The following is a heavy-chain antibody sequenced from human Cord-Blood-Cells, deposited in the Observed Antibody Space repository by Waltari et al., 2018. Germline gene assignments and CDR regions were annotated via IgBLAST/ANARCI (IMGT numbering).Heavy chain of an antibody. CDR1: GGSFSGYY. Sequence: QVQLQQWGAGLLKPSETLSLTCAVYGGSFSGYYWSWIRQPPGKGLEWTGEINHSGSTNYNPSLKSRVTISVDTSKTQFSLKLSSVTAAATAVYYCARVGAFGWELLYYFDYWGQGTLVTVSS. CDR2: INHSGST. CDR3: ARVGAFGWELLYYFDY. V-gene: IGHV4-34*01. J-gene: IGHJ4*02. D-gene: IGHD1-26*01.